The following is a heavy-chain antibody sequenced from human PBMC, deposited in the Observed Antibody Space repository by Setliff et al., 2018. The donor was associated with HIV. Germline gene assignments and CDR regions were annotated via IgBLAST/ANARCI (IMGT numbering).Heavy chain of an antibody. V-gene: IGHV4-38-2*01. CDR3: ASFFVTTVTNQDY. Sequence: SETLSLTCGVSGYSLTSGYYWGWIRQPPGKGLEWIGSIHDSGRTYYNPSLKSRVPISVDTSKNQFSLKLTSVTAADTAMYYCASFFVTTVTNQDYWGQGTPVTVSS. CDR1: GYSLTSGYY. D-gene: IGHD4-17*01. J-gene: IGHJ4*02. CDR2: IHDSGRT.